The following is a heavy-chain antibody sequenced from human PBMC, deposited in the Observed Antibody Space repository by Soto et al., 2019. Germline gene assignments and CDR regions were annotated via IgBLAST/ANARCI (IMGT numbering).Heavy chain of an antibody. CDR3: ARWVGATSFDY. J-gene: IGHJ4*02. CDR1: GGSISSGRYY. Sequence: QVQLQESGPGLVKPTQTLSLTGTVSGGSISSGRYYWSWIRQHPGKGLEWIGYIYYSGSTYYNPSLKSRVTISVDTSKNQFSLKLSSVTAADTAVYYCARWVGATSFDYWGQGTLVTVSS. CDR2: IYYSGST. V-gene: IGHV4-31*03. D-gene: IGHD1-26*01.